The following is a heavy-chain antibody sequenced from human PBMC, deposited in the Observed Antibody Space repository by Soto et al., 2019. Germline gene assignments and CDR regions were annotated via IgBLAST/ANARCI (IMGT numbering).Heavy chain of an antibody. J-gene: IGHJ5*02. CDR3: ARTLSSSAENWFDP. V-gene: IGHV6-1*01. CDR1: GDSVSSNSAA. CDR2: TYYRSKWYN. D-gene: IGHD6-6*01. Sequence: SQTLSLTCAISGDSVSSNSAAWNWIRQSPSRGLEWLGRTYYRSKWYNDYAVSVKSRITINPDTSKNQFSLQLNSVTPEYTAVYFCARTLSSSAENWFDPWGQGTLVTAPQ.